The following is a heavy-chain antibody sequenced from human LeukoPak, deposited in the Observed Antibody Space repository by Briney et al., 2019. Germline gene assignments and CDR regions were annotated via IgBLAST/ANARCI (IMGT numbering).Heavy chain of an antibody. J-gene: IGHJ4*02. D-gene: IGHD6-6*01. CDR3: ARRRWSSSSAYFDY. V-gene: IGHV4-39*01. CDR1: GGSISSSSYY. Sequence: SGTLSLTCTVSGGSISSSSYYWGWIRQPPGTGLEWIGSIFYSGSTHYNPSLKSRVTISVDTSKDQFSLKLSSVIAADTAVYYCARRRWSSSSAYFDYWGQGTLVTVSS. CDR2: IFYSGST.